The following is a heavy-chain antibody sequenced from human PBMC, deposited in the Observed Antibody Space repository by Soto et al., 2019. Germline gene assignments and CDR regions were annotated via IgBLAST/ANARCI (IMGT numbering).Heavy chain of an antibody. J-gene: IGHJ4*02. CDR1: GIAFSDYY. Sequence: PGGSLRLSCVASGIAFSDYYMSWIRQAPGKGLEWISYISSLSGSRHYADSVKGRFTVSRDNAKNTLYLQMNSLRAEDTALYYCVRDQDTYGQAVFDSWGQGTLVTVSS. V-gene: IGHV3-11*06. CDR2: ISSLSGSR. D-gene: IGHD2-15*01. CDR3: VRDQDTYGQAVFDS.